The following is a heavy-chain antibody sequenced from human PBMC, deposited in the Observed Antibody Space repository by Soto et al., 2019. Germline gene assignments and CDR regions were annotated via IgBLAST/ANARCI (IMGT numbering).Heavy chain of an antibody. CDR2: IKEDGSET. CDR3: EKDVS. V-gene: IGHV3-7*05. CDR1: GFTFSTHW. Sequence: EVQLVDSGGDLVQPGGSLRLSCAASGFTFSTHWMSWVRQAPGKGLEWVANIKEDGSETYYADSVRGRFTITRDNAKNSLYLHMNVLTVEDTALYYCEKDVSWGQGTVVTVSS. J-gene: IGHJ4*02.